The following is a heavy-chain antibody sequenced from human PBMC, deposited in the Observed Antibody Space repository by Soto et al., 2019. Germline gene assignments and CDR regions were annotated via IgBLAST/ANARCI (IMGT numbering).Heavy chain of an antibody. D-gene: IGHD6-19*01. CDR1: GFTFSSYG. V-gene: IGHV3-30*18. Sequence: PGRSVRLSCAASGFTFSSYGMHWVRQAPGKWLEWVAVISYDGSNKYYADSVKGRFTISRDNSKNTLYLQMNSLRAEDTAVYYGAKYLGPVAVAGTVLDPRAHRTLVTVSS. J-gene: IGHJ5*02. CDR2: ISYDGSNK. CDR3: AKYLGPVAVAGTVLDP.